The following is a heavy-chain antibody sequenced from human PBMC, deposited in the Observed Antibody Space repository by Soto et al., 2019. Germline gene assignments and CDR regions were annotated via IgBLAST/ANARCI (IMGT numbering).Heavy chain of an antibody. CDR2: ILPVSAPP. V-gene: IGHV1-69*13. D-gene: IGHD3-3*01. J-gene: IGHJ4*02. CDR1: GCTLNNYA. Sequence: EASVKVSCKASGCTLNNYAINCVRQAPGQGLEWMGGILPVSAPPDYAQKFQGRVSITADHSTSTVYMELSRLKSDDTAVYFCATDSNYDVSNSFWGQGTLVTVSS. CDR3: ATDSNYDVSNSF.